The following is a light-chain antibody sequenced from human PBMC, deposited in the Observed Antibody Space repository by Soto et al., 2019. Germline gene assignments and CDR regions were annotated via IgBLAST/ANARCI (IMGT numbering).Light chain of an antibody. J-gene: IGLJ1*01. CDR1: SSNIGSNT. CDR2: SNN. CDR3: AAWDDSLNGHYV. V-gene: IGLV1-44*01. Sequence: QSVVTQPPSASGTPGQRVTISCSGSSSNIGSNTVNWYQQLPGTAPKLLIYSNNQRPSGVPDRFSGSKSGTSASLAIRGLQSEDEADYYCAAWDDSLNGHYVFGTGTQLTVL.